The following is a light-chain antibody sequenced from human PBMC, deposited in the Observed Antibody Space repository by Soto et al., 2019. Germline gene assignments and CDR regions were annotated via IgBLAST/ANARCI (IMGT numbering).Light chain of an antibody. V-gene: IGKV3-15*01. CDR3: QQYNFWPPWT. CDR2: DAS. J-gene: IGKJ1*01. CDR1: QSVSNN. Sequence: ILMTQSPATLSVSPGERATLSCRASQSVSNNLAWYQQKPGQAPRLLIYDASTRATGIPARFSGSGSGTEFTLTISGLQSEDFELYYCQQYNFWPPWTFGQGTKVEIK.